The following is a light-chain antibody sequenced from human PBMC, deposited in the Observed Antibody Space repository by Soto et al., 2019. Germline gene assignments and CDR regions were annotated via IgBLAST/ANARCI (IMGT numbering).Light chain of an antibody. V-gene: IGKV3-20*01. Sequence: EIALTQSPGTLSLSPGERATLSCRASQRVSSTFLAWYQQKPGQAPRLLIYGASSRATGIPDRFSGSGSGTDFTLTISRLQPEDFAVYYCQQYGTSPFTFGPGTKVDIK. CDR2: GAS. CDR3: QQYGTSPFT. CDR1: QRVSSTF. J-gene: IGKJ3*01.